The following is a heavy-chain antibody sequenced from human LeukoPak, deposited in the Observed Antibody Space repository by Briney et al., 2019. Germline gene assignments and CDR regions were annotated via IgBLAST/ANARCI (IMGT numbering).Heavy chain of an antibody. CDR3: TTSPLEWLRFYRGYYYYYMDV. J-gene: IGHJ6*03. CDR1: GFTFSDYY. CDR2: IRSKAYGGTT. V-gene: IGHV3-49*03. D-gene: IGHD5-12*01. Sequence: GGSLRLSCAASGFTFSDYYMSWIRQAPGKGLEWVGFIRSKAYGGTTEYAASVKGRFTISRDDSKSIAYLQMNSLKTEDTAVYYCTTSPLEWLRFYRGYYYYYMDVWGKGTTVTISS.